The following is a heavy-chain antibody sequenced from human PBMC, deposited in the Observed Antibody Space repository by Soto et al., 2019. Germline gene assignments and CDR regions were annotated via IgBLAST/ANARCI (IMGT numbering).Heavy chain of an antibody. V-gene: IGHV3-33*01. Sequence: GGSLRLSCAASGFTFSSYVMHWVRQAPGKGLEWVAVIWYDGSNKYYADSVKGRFTISRDNSKNTLYLQMNSLRAEDTAVYYCARGGRGGYKGAFDTWGKGTMVTV. J-gene: IGHJ3*02. CDR1: GFTFSSYV. CDR2: IWYDGSNK. CDR3: ARGGRGGYKGAFDT. D-gene: IGHD5-12*01.